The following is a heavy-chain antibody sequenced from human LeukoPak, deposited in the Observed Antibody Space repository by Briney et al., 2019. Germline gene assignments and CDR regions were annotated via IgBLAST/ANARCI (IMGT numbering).Heavy chain of an antibody. CDR1: GYSISSGYY. V-gene: IGHV4-38-2*02. Sequence: PSETLSLTCSVSGYSISSGYYWDWIRQPPGKGLEWIASIYHSGKSYYNPSLESRVTISVDTSKNQISLKLRSVTAADTAVYYCARGLRLRDYYYYYMDVWGKGTTVTVSS. CDR2: IYHSGKS. D-gene: IGHD4-17*01. CDR3: ARGLRLRDYYYYYMDV. J-gene: IGHJ6*03.